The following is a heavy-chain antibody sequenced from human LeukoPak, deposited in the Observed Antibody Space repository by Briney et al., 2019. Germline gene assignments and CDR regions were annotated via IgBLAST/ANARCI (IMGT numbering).Heavy chain of an antibody. D-gene: IGHD2-15*01. CDR3: ARGIYGGRV. V-gene: IGHV4-38-2*01. CDR2: IYHSGST. J-gene: IGHJ4*02. Sequence: SETLSLTCAVSNFSISSGYYWGWIRQPPGKGLEWIGSIYHSGSTYYNPSLKSRLTISVDTSKNQFSLKLSSVTAADTAVYYCARGIYGGRVWGQGTLVTVSS. CDR1: NFSISSGYY.